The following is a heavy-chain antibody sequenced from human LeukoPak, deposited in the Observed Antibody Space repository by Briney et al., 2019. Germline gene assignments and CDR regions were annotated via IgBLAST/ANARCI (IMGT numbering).Heavy chain of an antibody. CDR2: ISSNGGST. CDR3: ARDVRGYSYGSYYYYYYYIDV. D-gene: IGHD5-18*01. V-gene: IGHV3-64*01. CDR1: GFTFSSYA. Sequence: GGSLRLSCAASGFTFSSYAMHRVRQAPGKGLEYVSAISSNGGSTYYANSVKGRFTISRDNSKNTLYLQMGSLRAEDMAVYYCARDVRGYSYGSYYYYYYYIDVWGKGTTVTVSS. J-gene: IGHJ6*03.